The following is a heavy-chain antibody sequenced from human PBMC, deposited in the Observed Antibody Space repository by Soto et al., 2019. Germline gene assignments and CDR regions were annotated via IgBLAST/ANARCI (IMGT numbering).Heavy chain of an antibody. CDR2: VYYTGTT. V-gene: IGHV4-59*01. CDR1: GGSISSYF. D-gene: IGHD6-13*01. CDR3: ARDLAAVPRAFDY. Sequence: TLSLTCTVSGGSISSYFYIWVRQPPGKGLEWIGSVYYTGTTDYNPSLKSRVTISVDTSKTQFSLNLRSVTAADTAVYYCARDLAAVPRAFDYWGRGTLVTVS. J-gene: IGHJ4*02.